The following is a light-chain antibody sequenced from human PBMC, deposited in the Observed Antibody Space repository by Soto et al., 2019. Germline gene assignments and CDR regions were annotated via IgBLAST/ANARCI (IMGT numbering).Light chain of an antibody. J-gene: IGKJ1*01. Sequence: DIVMTQSPDSLAVSLGERATINCKSSQSVLYSSNSNNKNYLAWYQQKPGQPPKLLIYWASTRESGVPDRFSGSGSGTDFTLTIGSRQAEDVAVYYCQQYYNSPQTFGQGTKVEIK. V-gene: IGKV4-1*01. CDR2: WAS. CDR3: QQYYNSPQT. CDR1: QSVLYSSNSNNKNY.